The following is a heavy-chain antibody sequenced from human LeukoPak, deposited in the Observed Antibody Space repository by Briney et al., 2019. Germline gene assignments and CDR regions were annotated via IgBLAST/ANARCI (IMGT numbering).Heavy chain of an antibody. CDR1: GDSVSSNSAA. J-gene: IGHJ2*01. Sequence: SQTLSLTCAISGDSVSSNSAAWNWIRQSPSSGLEWLGRTYYRSKWYNDYALSVKSRVTNDPDTSKNQFSLHLNSVTPEDTAVYYCARDPLGFRWYFDLWGRGTLVTVSS. V-gene: IGHV6-1*01. CDR2: TYYRSKWYN. CDR3: ARDPLGFRWYFDL. D-gene: IGHD7-27*01.